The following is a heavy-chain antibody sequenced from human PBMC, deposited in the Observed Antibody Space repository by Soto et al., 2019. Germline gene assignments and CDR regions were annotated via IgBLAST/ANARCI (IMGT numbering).Heavy chain of an antibody. D-gene: IGHD5-12*01. CDR1: GGSLSHYY. J-gene: IGHJ4*02. CDR3: ARGQEGVVATH. V-gene: IGHV4-34*01. Sequence: QVQLQQWGAGLLKPSETRSLNCAVNGGSLSHYYWSWIRQPPGKGLEWIGEIKGDGSTNYSPSLKSRATISSDTSNNQFSLRLYAVTAADTGVYYCARGQEGVVATHWDQGTLVTVSS. CDR2: IKGDGST.